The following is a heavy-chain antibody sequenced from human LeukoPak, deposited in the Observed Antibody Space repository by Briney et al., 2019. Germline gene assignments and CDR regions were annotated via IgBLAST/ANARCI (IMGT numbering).Heavy chain of an antibody. CDR3: ARDRCSGGSCYGMDV. CDR1: GFTFSSYS. J-gene: IGHJ6*02. D-gene: IGHD2-15*01. CDR2: ISSSSSYI. Sequence: PGGSLRLSCAASGFTFSSYSMNWVRQAPGKGLEWVSSISSSSSYIYYADSVKGRFTISRDNGKNSLYLQMNSLRAEDTAVYYCARDRCSGGSCYGMDVWGQGTTVTVSS. V-gene: IGHV3-21*01.